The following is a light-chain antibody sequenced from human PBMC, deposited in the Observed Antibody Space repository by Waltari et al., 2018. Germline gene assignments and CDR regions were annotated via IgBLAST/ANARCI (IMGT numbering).Light chain of an antibody. J-gene: IGLJ2*01. Sequence: SYVMTQTPSLSVAPGKTARIPCGGNHIGDTSVQWYQQKPGQAPVLVIYYDSDRPSDIPERFSGSNSGNRATLTISRVEAGDEADYYCQVWDSSSDHHVVFGGGTKLTVL. CDR2: YDS. CDR1: HIGDTS. V-gene: IGLV3-21*01. CDR3: QVWDSSSDHHVV.